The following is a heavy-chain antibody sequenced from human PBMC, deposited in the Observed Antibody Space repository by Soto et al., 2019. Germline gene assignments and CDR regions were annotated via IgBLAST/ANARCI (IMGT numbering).Heavy chain of an antibody. D-gene: IGHD3-10*01. Sequence: QVQLVESGGGVVQPGRSLRLSCAASGFTFSSYGMHWVRQAPGKGLEWVAVISYDGSNKYYADSVKGRFTISRDNSKNPLYLQMNSLRAEDTAVYYCAKDSTYGSGSYWFLFDYWGQGTLVTVSS. J-gene: IGHJ4*02. V-gene: IGHV3-30*18. CDR2: ISYDGSNK. CDR3: AKDSTYGSGSYWFLFDY. CDR1: GFTFSSYG.